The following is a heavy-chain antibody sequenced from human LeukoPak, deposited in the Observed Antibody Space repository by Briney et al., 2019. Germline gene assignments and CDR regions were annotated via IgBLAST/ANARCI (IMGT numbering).Heavy chain of an antibody. D-gene: IGHD6-19*01. J-gene: IGHJ4*02. CDR2: INPNSGGT. CDR3: TRLLYSSGWYPSGY. V-gene: IGHV1-2*02. CDR1: GYTFTAYY. Sequence: ASVKVSCKASGYTFTAYYMHWVRQAPGQGLEWMGWINPNSGGTKYAQKFQDRVTMTRDTPISTAYMELSRLRSDDTAVYYCTRLLYSSGWYPSGYWGQGTLVSVSS.